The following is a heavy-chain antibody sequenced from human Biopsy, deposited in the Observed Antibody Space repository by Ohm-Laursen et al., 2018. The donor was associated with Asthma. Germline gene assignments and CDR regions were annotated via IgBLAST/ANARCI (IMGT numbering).Heavy chain of an antibody. CDR2: IYSGGTS. D-gene: IGHD2-15*01. J-gene: IGHJ4*02. CDR1: GFAVSRDY. V-gene: IGHV3-53*01. Sequence: SLRLSCTAPGFAVSRDYMFWVRQAPGKGLEWVSVIYSGGTSHTADSVRGRFTISRDNSKHTMYLHMNSLRGDDTAIYYCGKDSSEVEAADEYWGQGTLVTVSS. CDR3: GKDSSEVEAADEY.